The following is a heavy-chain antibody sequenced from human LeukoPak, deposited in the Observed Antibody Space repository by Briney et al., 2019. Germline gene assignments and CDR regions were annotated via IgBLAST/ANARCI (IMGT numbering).Heavy chain of an antibody. Sequence: ASVKVSCKASGGTFSSYAISWVRQAPGQGLEWMGGIIPIFGTANYTQKFQGRVTITADESTSTAYMELSSRRSEDTAVYYCARYVVALYDAFDIWGQGTMVTVSS. J-gene: IGHJ3*02. V-gene: IGHV1-69*13. CDR1: GGTFSSYA. D-gene: IGHD2-21*01. CDR2: IIPIFGTA. CDR3: ARYVVALYDAFDI.